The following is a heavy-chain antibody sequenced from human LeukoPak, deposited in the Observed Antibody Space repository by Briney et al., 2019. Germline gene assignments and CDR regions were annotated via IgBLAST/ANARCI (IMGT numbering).Heavy chain of an antibody. Sequence: SETLSLTCTVSGGSISSGSHYYNWIRQHPGKGLEWIGYICYTGITSYNPSLKSRVTMSVDTSMNQVSLKVTSLTAADTAVYYCAASSGVTLGHFWGQGALVTVSS. CDR2: ICYTGIT. J-gene: IGHJ4*02. V-gene: IGHV4-31*03. CDR3: AASSGVTLGHF. CDR1: GGSISSGSHY. D-gene: IGHD3-16*01.